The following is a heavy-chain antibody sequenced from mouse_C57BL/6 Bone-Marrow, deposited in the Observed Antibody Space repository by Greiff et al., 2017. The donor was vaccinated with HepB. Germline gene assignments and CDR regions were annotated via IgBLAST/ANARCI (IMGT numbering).Heavy chain of an antibody. J-gene: IGHJ3*01. Sequence: VQLVESGGDLVKPGGSLKLSCAASGFTFSSYGMSWVRQTPDKRLEWVATISSGGSYTYYPDSVKGRFTISRDNAKNTLYLQMSSLKSEDTAMYYCARGATVVAPFAYWGQGTLVTVSA. CDR2: ISSGGSYT. CDR3: ARGATVVAPFAY. D-gene: IGHD1-1*01. CDR1: GFTFSSYG. V-gene: IGHV5-6*01.